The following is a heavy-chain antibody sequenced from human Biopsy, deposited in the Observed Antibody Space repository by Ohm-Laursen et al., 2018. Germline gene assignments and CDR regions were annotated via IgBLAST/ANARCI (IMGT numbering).Heavy chain of an antibody. CDR2: IDTINGGA. CDR3: ARERNP. J-gene: IGHJ5*02. CDR1: GYTFTDYY. Sequence: GSSVKVSCKASGYTFTDYYVYWVRQAPGHGLEWMGWIDTINGGARYAQKFQGRVTMTRDTSISTAYMELSRLTSDDTAVYYCARERNPWGQGTLVTVSS. V-gene: IGHV1-2*02.